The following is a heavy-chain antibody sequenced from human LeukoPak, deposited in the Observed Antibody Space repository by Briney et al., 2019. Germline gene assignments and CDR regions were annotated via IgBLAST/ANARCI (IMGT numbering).Heavy chain of an antibody. J-gene: IGHJ6*02. CDR2: ISYDGSNK. Sequence: GGSLRLSCAASGSTFSSYAMHWVRQAPGKGLEWVAVISYDGSNKYYADSVKGRFTISRDNSKNTLYLQMNSLRAEDTAVYYCARAGPVVPAARNYYYYGMDVWGQGTTVTVSS. CDR1: GSTFSSYA. D-gene: IGHD2-2*01. V-gene: IGHV3-30-3*01. CDR3: ARAGPVVPAARNYYYYGMDV.